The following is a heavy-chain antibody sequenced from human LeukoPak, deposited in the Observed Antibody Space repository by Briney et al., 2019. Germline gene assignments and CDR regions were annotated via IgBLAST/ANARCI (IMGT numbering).Heavy chain of an antibody. CDR2: INHSGST. J-gene: IGHJ5*02. CDR3: ARGRIAARSYNWFDP. V-gene: IGHV4-34*01. Sequence: PSETLSLTCTVSGGSISSYYWSWIRQPPGKGLEWIGEINHSGSTNYNPSLKSRVTISVDTSKNQFSLKLSSVTAADTAVYYCARGRIAARSYNWFDPWGQGTLVIVSS. CDR1: GGSISSYY. D-gene: IGHD6-6*01.